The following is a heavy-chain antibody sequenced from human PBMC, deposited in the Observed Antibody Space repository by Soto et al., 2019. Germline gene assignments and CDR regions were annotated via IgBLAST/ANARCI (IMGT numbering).Heavy chain of an antibody. V-gene: IGHV4-59*01. CDR1: GGSISSYY. J-gene: IGHJ4*02. CDR2: IYYSGST. D-gene: IGHD6-19*01. Sequence: PSETLSLTCTVSGGSISSYYWSWIRQPPGKGLEWIGYIYYSGSTNYNPSLKSRVTISVDTSKNQFSLKLSSVTAADTAVYYCAGTYSSGLYYFDYWGQGTLVTVSS. CDR3: AGTYSSGLYYFDY.